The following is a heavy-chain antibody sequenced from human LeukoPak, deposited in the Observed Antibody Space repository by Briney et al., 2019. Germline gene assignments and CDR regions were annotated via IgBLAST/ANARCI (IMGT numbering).Heavy chain of an antibody. CDR2: ITGSGASS. Sequence: GGSLRLSCAASGFTFNNYAMTLVRQAPGKGLEWVTTITGSGASSYSADSVGGRFTISRDNSKNTLFLQLNSLRADDTAVYYCARNQDSSWYYYYMDVWGIGTMVTVSS. CDR1: GFTFNNYA. V-gene: IGHV3-23*01. D-gene: IGHD6-13*01. J-gene: IGHJ6*03. CDR3: ARNQDSSWYYYYMDV.